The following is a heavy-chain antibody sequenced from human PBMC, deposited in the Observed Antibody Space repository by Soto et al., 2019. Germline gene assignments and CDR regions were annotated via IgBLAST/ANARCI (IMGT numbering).Heavy chain of an antibody. CDR1: GYTFTSYY. CDR2: INPSGGST. CDR3: ARDPNILTGYYYYYYMDV. D-gene: IGHD3-9*01. Sequence: GASVKVSCKASGYTFTSYYMHWVRQAPGQGLEWMGIINPSGGSTSYAQKFQGRVTMTRDTSTSTVYMELSSLRSEDTAVYYCARDPNILTGYYYYYYMDVWGKGTTVTVSS. V-gene: IGHV1-46*03. J-gene: IGHJ6*03.